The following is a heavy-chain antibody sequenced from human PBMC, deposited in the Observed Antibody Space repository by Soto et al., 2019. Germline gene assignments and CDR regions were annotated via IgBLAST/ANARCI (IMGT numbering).Heavy chain of an antibody. V-gene: IGHV1-69*06. Sequence: SVKVSCTGSGGSFSSYAISWVRQAPGQGLEWMGGIIPIFGTANYAQKFQGRVTITADKSTSTAYMELSSLRSEDTAVYYCAGREYGSGSYPNPFDPWGQGTLVNV. D-gene: IGHD3-10*01. CDR2: IIPIFGTA. CDR3: AGREYGSGSYPNPFDP. CDR1: GGSFSSYA. J-gene: IGHJ5*02.